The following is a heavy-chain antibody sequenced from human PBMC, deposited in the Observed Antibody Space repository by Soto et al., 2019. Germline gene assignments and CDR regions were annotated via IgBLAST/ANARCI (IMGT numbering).Heavy chain of an antibody. V-gene: IGHV4-34*01. J-gene: IGHJ6*02. D-gene: IGHD3-10*01. CDR2: INHSGST. Sequence: QVQLQQWGAGLLKPSETLSLTCAVYGGSFSGYYWSWIRQPPGKGLEWIGEINHSGSTNYNPSLKSRGTISVDTSKNQFSLKLSSVTAADTAVYYCARLMVRGRGMDVWGQGTTVTVSS. CDR1: GGSFSGYY. CDR3: ARLMVRGRGMDV.